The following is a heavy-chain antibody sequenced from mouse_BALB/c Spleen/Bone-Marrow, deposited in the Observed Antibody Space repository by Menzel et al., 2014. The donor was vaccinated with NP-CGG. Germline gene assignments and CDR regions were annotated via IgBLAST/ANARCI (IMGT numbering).Heavy chain of an antibody. CDR3: ARLGYYGWFAY. CDR1: GFDFSSYW. Sequence: EVKLVESGGGLVQPGGSLKLSCAASGFDFSSYWMSWVRQAPGKGLEWIGEINPDSNTINYTPSLKDKFIISRDNAKNMLYLQMSKVRSEDTALYYCARLGYYGWFAYWGQGTLVTVSA. CDR2: INPDSNTI. V-gene: IGHV4-1*02. J-gene: IGHJ3*01. D-gene: IGHD2-3*01.